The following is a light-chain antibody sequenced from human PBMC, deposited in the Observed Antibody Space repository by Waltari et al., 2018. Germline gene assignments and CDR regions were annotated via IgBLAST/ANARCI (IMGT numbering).Light chain of an antibody. CDR2: KAS. V-gene: IGKV1-5*03. CDR1: ETVLTW. Sequence: DIQMTQSPSTLSASVGDSVTITSRASETVLTWLAGYQQKPGKAPKLLIYKASSLESGVPSRFSGSASGTEFTLTISSLQPDDSATYYCLQYHSYSKFGQGTKLEIK. CDR3: LQYHSYSK. J-gene: IGKJ2*01.